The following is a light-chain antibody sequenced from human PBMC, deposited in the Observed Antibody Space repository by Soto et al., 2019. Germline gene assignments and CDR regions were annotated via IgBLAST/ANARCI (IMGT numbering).Light chain of an antibody. V-gene: IGLV4-60*02. CDR2: LEGSGSY. CDR3: ETWDFNTRV. CDR1: SGHSSYI. Sequence: QPVLTQSSSASASLGSSVKLTCTRSSGHSSYIIAWHQQQPGKAPRYLMKLEGSGSYHKGSGVPDRFSGSSTGADRYLTISNLQFEDEADYYCETWDFNTRVFGGGTKLTVL. J-gene: IGLJ2*01.